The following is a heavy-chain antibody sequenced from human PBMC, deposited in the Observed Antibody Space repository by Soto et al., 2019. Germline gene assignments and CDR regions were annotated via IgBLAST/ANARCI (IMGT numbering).Heavy chain of an antibody. V-gene: IGHV5-10-1*01. J-gene: IGHJ6*02. CDR3: ARHYFDFWSGYPPMDV. Sequence: LGESLKISCKVSGYSFTSYWISGVRQMPGKGLEWMGRIDPSDSYTNYSPSFQGHVTISADKSISTAYPQWSSLKASDTATYYCARHYFDFWSGYPPMDVWGQGTTVTVSS. CDR2: IDPSDSYT. CDR1: GYSFTSYW. D-gene: IGHD3-3*01.